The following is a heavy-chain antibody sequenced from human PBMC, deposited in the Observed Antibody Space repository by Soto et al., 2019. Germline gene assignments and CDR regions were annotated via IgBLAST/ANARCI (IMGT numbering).Heavy chain of an antibody. J-gene: IGHJ5*02. V-gene: IGHV3-33*01. CDR1: GFTFSSYG. Sequence: QVQLVESGGGVVQPGRSLRLSCAASGFTFSSYGMHWVRQAPGKGLEWVAVIWYDGSNKYYADSVKGRFTISRDNSKNTLYLQMSSLRAEDTAVYYCARASTTVWFDPWGQGTLVTVSS. D-gene: IGHD1-1*01. CDR3: ARASTTVWFDP. CDR2: IWYDGSNK.